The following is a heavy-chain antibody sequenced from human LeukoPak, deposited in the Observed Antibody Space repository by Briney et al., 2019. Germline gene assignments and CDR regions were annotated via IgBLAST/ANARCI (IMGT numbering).Heavy chain of an antibody. CDR2: IYNSGIT. CDR1: GGSISSADYY. D-gene: IGHD5-12*01. V-gene: IGHV4-30-4*01. CDR3: ARDRSGYDHLDY. J-gene: IGHJ4*02. Sequence: PSETLSLTCTVSGGSISSADYYWSWIRQPPGKGLEWIGYIYNSGITYYNPSLKSRVTISGDTYKNQFSLKLSSVTAADTAVYYCARDRSGYDHLDYWGQGTLVTVSS.